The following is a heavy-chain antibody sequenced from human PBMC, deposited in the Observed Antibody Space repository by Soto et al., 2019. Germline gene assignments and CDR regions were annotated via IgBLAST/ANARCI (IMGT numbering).Heavy chain of an antibody. V-gene: IGHV4-59*01. Sequence: PSETLSLTCAVSGGSITSFYWSWIRQPPGKGLEWIGYTYNSGSTKYNLSLKSRVTISVDTSKNQFSLRLSSVTAADTAVYYCATSYGNAWYTYWGQGTQVTVSS. J-gene: IGHJ4*02. CDR3: ATSYGNAWYTY. CDR1: GGSITSFY. CDR2: TYNSGST. D-gene: IGHD6-13*01.